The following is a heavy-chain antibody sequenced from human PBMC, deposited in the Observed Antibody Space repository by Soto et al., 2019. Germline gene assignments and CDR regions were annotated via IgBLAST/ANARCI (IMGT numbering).Heavy chain of an antibody. CDR3: ARTYDNSGPNSGGYAFDI. D-gene: IGHD3-22*01. V-gene: IGHV4-59*01. CDR1: GDSISSYY. J-gene: IGHJ3*02. Sequence: QVQLQESGPGLAKPSETLSLTCTVSGDSISSYYWSWIRQPPGKGLEWIAYFYNSGSTNYNPSLKSRVPISIDTSKNKFSLKLSSVTAADTAVYYCARTYDNSGPNSGGYAFDIWGQGTMLTVSS. CDR2: FYNSGST.